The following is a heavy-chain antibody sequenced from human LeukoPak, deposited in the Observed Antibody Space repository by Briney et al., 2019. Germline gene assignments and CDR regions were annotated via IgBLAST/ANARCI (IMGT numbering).Heavy chain of an antibody. CDR3: ARRAYDFWSGYYYYYYMDV. D-gene: IGHD3-3*01. J-gene: IGHJ6*03. CDR2: MNPNSGNT. V-gene: IGHV1-8*03. CDR1: GGTFNNYA. Sequence: ASVKVSCKASGGTFNNYAFNWVRQATGQGLEWMGWMNPNSGNTGYAQKFQGRVTITRNTSISTAYMELSSLRSEDTAVYYCARRAYDFWSGYYYYYYMDVWGKGTTVTVSS.